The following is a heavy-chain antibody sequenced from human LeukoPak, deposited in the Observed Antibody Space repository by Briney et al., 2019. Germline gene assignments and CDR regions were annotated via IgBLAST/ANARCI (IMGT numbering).Heavy chain of an antibody. Sequence: SETLSLTCTVSGGSISSYYWSWIRQPPGKGLECIGYIYYSGNTNYNPSLKSRVTISVDTSKNQLSLKLSSVTAADTAMYYCAKASDFWSTYRNFDYWGQGTLVTVSS. CDR1: GGSISSYY. V-gene: IGHV4-59*01. CDR3: AKASDFWSTYRNFDY. D-gene: IGHD3-3*01. CDR2: IYYSGNT. J-gene: IGHJ4*02.